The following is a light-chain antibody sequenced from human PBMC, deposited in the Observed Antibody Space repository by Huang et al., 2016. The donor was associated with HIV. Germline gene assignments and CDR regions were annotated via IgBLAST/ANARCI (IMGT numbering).Light chain of an antibody. CDR1: QHISGY. CDR2: DAS. V-gene: IGKV3-11*01. Sequence: EIVLTQSPATLSLSPGERATLFCRASQHISGYLAWYQQKPGQAPRLRIYDASIRATGIPVRFSGSGSGTDFTFSISSLEPEDFAFYYCQQRAGWPLTFGGGTKVEIK. J-gene: IGKJ4*01. CDR3: QQRAGWPLT.